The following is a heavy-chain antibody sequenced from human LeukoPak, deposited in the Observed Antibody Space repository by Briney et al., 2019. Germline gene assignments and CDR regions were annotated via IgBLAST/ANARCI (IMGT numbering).Heavy chain of an antibody. CDR2: ISIGGDGT. Sequence: GGSLRLSCAASGFTFSSYSMNWVRQAPGKGLEWVSTISIGGDGTYYADPVKGRFTMSRDNSKNTLYLQMSSLRAEDTAVYYCVRAAPRDCSSTSCSLFDNWGQGILVTVSS. J-gene: IGHJ4*02. CDR1: GFTFSSYS. CDR3: VRAAPRDCSSTSCSLFDN. V-gene: IGHV3-23*01. D-gene: IGHD2-2*01.